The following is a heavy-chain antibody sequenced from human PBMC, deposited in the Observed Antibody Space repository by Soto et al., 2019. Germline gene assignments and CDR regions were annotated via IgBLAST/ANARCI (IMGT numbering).Heavy chain of an antibody. CDR2: INIGSGRT. J-gene: IGHJ4*02. D-gene: IGHD2-21*01. Sequence: ASVKVSCKTSGYTFSSYAIHWVRQAPGQSLEWMGWINIGSGRTKYSQNFQGRVTITRDTSASTAYLDLSSLRSGDTAVYYCARDGYCRGTECYSVYWGQGTLVTGSS. CDR1: GYTFSSYA. V-gene: IGHV1-3*04. CDR3: ARDGYCRGTECYSVY.